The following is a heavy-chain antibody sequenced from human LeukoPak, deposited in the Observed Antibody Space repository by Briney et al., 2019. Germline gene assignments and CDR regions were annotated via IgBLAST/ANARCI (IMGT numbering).Heavy chain of an antibody. Sequence: HAGGSLRLSCAASGFTFSSYGMHWVRQAPGKGLEWVAFIRYDGSNKYYADSVKGRFTISRDNSKNTLYLQMNSLRTEDTAVYYCANRGYCSSTSCYTVDYWGQGTLVTVSS. V-gene: IGHV3-30*02. CDR1: GFTFSSYG. CDR2: IRYDGSNK. J-gene: IGHJ4*02. CDR3: ANRGYCSSTSCYTVDY. D-gene: IGHD2-2*02.